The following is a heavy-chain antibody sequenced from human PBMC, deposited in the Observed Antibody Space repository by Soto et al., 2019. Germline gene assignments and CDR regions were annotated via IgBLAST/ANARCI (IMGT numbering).Heavy chain of an antibody. V-gene: IGHV4-31*03. CDR2: IYYSGST. CDR1: GGSISSGGYY. Sequence: QVQLQESGPGLVKPSQTLSLTCTVSGGSISSGGYYWSWIRQHPGKGLEWIGYIYYSGSTYYNPSLKSRVTISVETSKNQFSLKLSSVTAADTAVYYCAREGRDGYMFDYWGQGTLVTVSS. CDR3: AREGRDGYMFDY. J-gene: IGHJ4*02. D-gene: IGHD5-12*01.